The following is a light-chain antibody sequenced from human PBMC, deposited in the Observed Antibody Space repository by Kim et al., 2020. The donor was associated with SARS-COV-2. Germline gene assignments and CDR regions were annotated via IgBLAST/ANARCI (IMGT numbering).Light chain of an antibody. CDR1: QSVATS. Sequence: SVSAGERATLTCRASQSVATSLAWYQQKPGQAPRLLIYGAYVRASDTPDRFSGSGSGTEFTLTISGLHSEDFAVYYCQQYSDWWTFGQGTKVDIK. CDR3: QQYSDWWT. CDR2: GAY. J-gene: IGKJ1*01. V-gene: IGKV3-15*01.